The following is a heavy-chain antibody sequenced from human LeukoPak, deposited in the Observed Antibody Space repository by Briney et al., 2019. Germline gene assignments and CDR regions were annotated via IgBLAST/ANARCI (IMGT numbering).Heavy chain of an antibody. V-gene: IGHV4-4*07. CDR1: GGSINNYY. Sequence: SETLSLTCTVSGGSINNYYWSWIRQSAGKGLEWIGRIYTRGSTNYNPSLKSRVTMSVDTSKNQFSLKLSSVTVADTAVYYCARGRYCSADICSGGDAFDIWGQGTMVSVSS. J-gene: IGHJ3*02. CDR3: ARGRYCSADICSGGDAFDI. D-gene: IGHD2-15*01. CDR2: IYTRGST.